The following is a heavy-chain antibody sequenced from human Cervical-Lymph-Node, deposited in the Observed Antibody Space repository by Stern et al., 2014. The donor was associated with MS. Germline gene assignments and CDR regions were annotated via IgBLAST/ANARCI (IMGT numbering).Heavy chain of an antibody. CDR1: GFTFSSYG. CDR2: IWPDGNNK. CDR3: AREISAWD. V-gene: IGHV3-33*01. J-gene: IGHJ4*02. Sequence: QVQLVQSGAGVVQPGRSLRLSCAASGFTFSSYGMHWVRQAPGKGLEWVAVIWPDGNNKYYVDSVVGRFPISSDNSMKPLALPLNSLRAEDTAVYYCAREISAWDWGQGTLVTVSS. D-gene: IGHD6-19*01.